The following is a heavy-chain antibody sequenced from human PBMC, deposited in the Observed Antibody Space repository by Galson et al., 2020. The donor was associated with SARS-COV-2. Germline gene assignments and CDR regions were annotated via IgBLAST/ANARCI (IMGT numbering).Heavy chain of an antibody. V-gene: IGHV4-59*01. D-gene: IGHD1-26*01. J-gene: IGHJ4*02. CDR2: NYYTGSP. Sequence: SETLSLTCAVYGDSISSYYWSWIRQPPGKGLEWIGYNYYTGSPKSNPSLTSRVAISEDASKNQFSLHLTSVTAADTAGYFCASYTGSHVDYWGQGTLVTVAS. CDR3: ASYTGSHVDY. CDR1: GDSISSYY.